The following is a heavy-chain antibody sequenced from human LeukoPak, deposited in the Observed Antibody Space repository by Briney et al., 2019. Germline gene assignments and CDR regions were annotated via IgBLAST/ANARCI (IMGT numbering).Heavy chain of an antibody. CDR2: ISYAGTNK. Sequence: PGRSLRLSCAASGFTFSSYAMHWVRQAPGNGLEWVAVISYAGTNKHYADSVKGRFTISRDNSQNTLSLQMDSLTGEDTAVYYCARVLMTFGDYAGPFDFWGQGTLVTVSS. CDR3: ARVLMTFGDYAGPFDF. CDR1: GFTFSSYA. D-gene: IGHD4-17*01. J-gene: IGHJ4*02. V-gene: IGHV3-30*01.